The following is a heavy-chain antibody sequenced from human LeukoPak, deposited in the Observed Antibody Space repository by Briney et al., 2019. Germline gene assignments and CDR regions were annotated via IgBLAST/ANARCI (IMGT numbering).Heavy chain of an antibody. D-gene: IGHD6-19*01. CDR3: ARRSSSGDYFDY. CDR1: GYSISSRNW. J-gene: IGHJ4*02. CDR2: IYYSGST. V-gene: IGHV4-28*01. Sequence: SETLSLTCAVSGYSISSRNWWGWIRQPPGKGLEWIGYIYYSGSTYYNSPLKSRVTMSVDTSTNQFSLKLSSVTAVDTAVYYCARRSSSGDYFDYWGQGTLVTVSS.